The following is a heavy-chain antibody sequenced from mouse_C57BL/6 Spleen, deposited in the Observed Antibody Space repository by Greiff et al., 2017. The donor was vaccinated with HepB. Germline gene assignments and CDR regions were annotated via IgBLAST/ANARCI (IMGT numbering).Heavy chain of an antibody. CDR2: IYPSDSET. Sequence: QVQLQQPGAELVRPGSSVKLSCKASGYTFTSYWMHWVKQRPIQGLEWIGNIYPSDSETHYNQKFKNKATLTVDKSSSTAYMQLSSLTSEDSAVYSCAKAYDSGSSWGYFDVWGTGTTVTVSS. J-gene: IGHJ1*03. V-gene: IGHV1-52*01. CDR3: AKAYDSGSSWGYFDV. D-gene: IGHD1-1*01. CDR1: GYTFTSYW.